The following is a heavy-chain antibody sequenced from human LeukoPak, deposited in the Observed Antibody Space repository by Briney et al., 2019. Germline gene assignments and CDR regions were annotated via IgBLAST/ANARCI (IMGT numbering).Heavy chain of an antibody. Sequence: SETLSLTCTVSGDSSSSSIYYWGWIRQPPGKGLEWIGRIYTSGSTNYNPSLKSRVTISVDKSKNQFSLKLSSVTAADTAVYYCARDPDYWGQGTLVTVSS. V-gene: IGHV4-61*05. CDR2: IYTSGST. CDR3: ARDPDY. CDR1: GDSSSSSIYY. J-gene: IGHJ4*02.